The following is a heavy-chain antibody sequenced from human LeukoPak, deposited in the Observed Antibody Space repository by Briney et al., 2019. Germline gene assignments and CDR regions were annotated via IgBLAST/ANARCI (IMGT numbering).Heavy chain of an antibody. CDR3: ARGKAVTKTYTYREV. J-gene: IGHJ6*03. Sequence: LSLTCTVSGVSISSSGYYWAWIRQPPGKGLEWVSYISSNGSTIYYADSVKGRFTISRDNAKNSLYLQMNSLRAEDTAVYSWARGKAVTKTYTYREVGGKGTTVTVPS. CDR1: GVSISSSGYY. CDR2: ISSNGSTI. V-gene: IGHV3-11*04. D-gene: IGHD6-19*01.